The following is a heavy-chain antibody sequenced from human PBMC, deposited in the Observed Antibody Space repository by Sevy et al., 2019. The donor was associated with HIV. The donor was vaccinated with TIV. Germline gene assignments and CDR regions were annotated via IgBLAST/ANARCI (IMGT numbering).Heavy chain of an antibody. D-gene: IGHD5-18*01. CDR2: ISKEGTNK. CDR3: VKWGADTAMAAYSTSWYVDS. J-gene: IGHJ4*02. Sequence: GGSLRLSCEASGFTFTRYAFHWVRQAPGKGLEWVAVISKEGTNKYYIDSVKGRFTISRDNSRNTLSLQLNSLRAEDTAIYFCVKWGADTAMAAYSTSWYVDSWGQGTLVTVSS. CDR1: GFTFTRYA. V-gene: IGHV3-30-3*02.